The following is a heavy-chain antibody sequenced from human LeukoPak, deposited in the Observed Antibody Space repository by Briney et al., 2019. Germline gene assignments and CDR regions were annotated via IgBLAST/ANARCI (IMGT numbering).Heavy chain of an antibody. CDR1: GFTFSSYA. Sequence: GGSLRLSCAASGFTFSSYAMSWVRQAPGKGLEWVSAISGSGGSTYYADSVKGRFTISRDNSKNTLYLQMNSLRAEDTAVYYCARETGDRGYSGYGIDYWGQGTLVTVSS. V-gene: IGHV3-23*01. CDR2: ISGSGGST. CDR3: ARETGDRGYSGYGIDY. J-gene: IGHJ4*02. D-gene: IGHD5-12*01.